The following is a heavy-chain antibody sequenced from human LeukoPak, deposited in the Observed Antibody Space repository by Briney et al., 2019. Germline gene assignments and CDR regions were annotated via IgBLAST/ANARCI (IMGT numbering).Heavy chain of an antibody. CDR1: GFTFSSYS. CDR3: ARAHYCSSTSCYPLSYEYYYYYGMDV. CDR2: ISSSSSYI. D-gene: IGHD2-2*01. Sequence: PGGSLRLSCAASGFTFSSYSMNWVRQAPGKGLEWVSSISSSSSYIYYADSVKGRFTISRDNAKNSLYLQMNSLRAEDTAVYYCARAHYCSSTSCYPLSYEYYYYYGMDVWGQGTTVTVSS. V-gene: IGHV3-21*01. J-gene: IGHJ6*02.